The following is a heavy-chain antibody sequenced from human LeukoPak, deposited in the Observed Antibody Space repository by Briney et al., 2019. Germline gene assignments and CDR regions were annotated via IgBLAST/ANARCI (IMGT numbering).Heavy chain of an antibody. J-gene: IGHJ6*02. CDR3: AKEPQKNDYYYGMDV. CDR2: ISYDGSNK. V-gene: IGHV3-30*18. Sequence: GGSLRLSCAASGFTFRNYVIHWVRQAPGKGLEWVAVISYDGSNKYYADSVKGRFTISRDNSKNTLYLQMNSLRAEDTAVYYCAKEPQKNDYYYGMDVWGQGTTVTVSS. CDR1: GFTFRNYV. D-gene: IGHD1-1*01.